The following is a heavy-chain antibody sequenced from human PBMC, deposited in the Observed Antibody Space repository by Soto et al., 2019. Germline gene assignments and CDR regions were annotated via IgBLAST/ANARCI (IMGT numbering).Heavy chain of an antibody. Sequence: QVQLVESGGGVVQPGRSLRLSCAASGFTFSSYGMHWVRQAPGKGLEWVAVIWYDGSNKYYADSVKGRFTISRDNSKNTLYLQMNSLRAEDTAVYYCARWGIAAGDYWGREPWSPSPQ. D-gene: IGHD6-13*01. J-gene: IGHJ4*02. CDR1: GFTFSSYG. V-gene: IGHV3-33*01. CDR3: ARWGIAAGDY. CDR2: IWYDGSNK.